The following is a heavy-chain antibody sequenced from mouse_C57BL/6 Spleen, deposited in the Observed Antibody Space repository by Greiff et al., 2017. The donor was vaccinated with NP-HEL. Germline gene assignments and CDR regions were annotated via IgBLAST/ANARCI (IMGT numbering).Heavy chain of an antibody. CDR2: INPNNGGT. J-gene: IGHJ1*03. D-gene: IGHD1-1*01. CDR3: ARRFHYYGSSVWYFDV. Sequence: VQLQQSGPELVKPGASVKIPCKASGYTFTDYNMDWVKQSHGKSLEWIGDINPNNGGTIYNQKFKGKATLTVDKSSSTAYMELRSLTSEDTAVYYCARRFHYYGSSVWYFDVWGTGTTVTVSS. V-gene: IGHV1-18*01. CDR1: GYTFTDYN.